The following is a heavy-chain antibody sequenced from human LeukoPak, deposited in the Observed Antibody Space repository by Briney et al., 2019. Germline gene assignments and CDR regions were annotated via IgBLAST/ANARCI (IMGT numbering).Heavy chain of an antibody. CDR1: GFTFSSYA. J-gene: IGHJ6*02. D-gene: IGHD6-13*01. Sequence: GGSPRLSCAASGFTFSSYAMSWVRQAPGKGLEWVSAISGSGGSTYYADSVKGRFTISRDNSKNTLYLQMNSLRAEDTAVYYCAKDLMDSSSWYDTDYYYGMDVWGQGTTVTVSS. V-gene: IGHV3-23*01. CDR3: AKDLMDSSSWYDTDYYYGMDV. CDR2: ISGSGGST.